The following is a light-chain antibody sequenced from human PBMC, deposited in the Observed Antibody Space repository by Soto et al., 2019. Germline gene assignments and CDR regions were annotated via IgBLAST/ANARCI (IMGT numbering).Light chain of an antibody. CDR3: QQYHKSPLT. J-gene: IGKJ4*01. CDR1: QGVSRH. V-gene: IGKV3D-15*01. CDR2: AAS. Sequence: EIVMTQSPAPLSLSPGERATLSCRASQGVSRHLAWYQQKPGQAPRLLIYAASTRAAGVPARFSGSGSGTEFTLTISSLQSEDFTVYYCQQYHKSPLTFGGGTKVEIK.